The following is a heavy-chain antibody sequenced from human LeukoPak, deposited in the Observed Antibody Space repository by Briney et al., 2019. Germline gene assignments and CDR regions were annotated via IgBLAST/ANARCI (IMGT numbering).Heavy chain of an antibody. CDR2: IGTVGET. Sequence: PGGSLRLSCAAYRFTFSSYDMQWVPPATGKGLEWVSAIGTVGETYYPDSVKGRFTVSRENAKNSFYLQMNSLTAGDTAVYYCARAPSGWLYRIDYWGQGTLVTVSS. CDR1: RFTFSSYD. D-gene: IGHD2-2*02. CDR3: ARAPSGWLYRIDY. V-gene: IGHV3-13*04. J-gene: IGHJ4*02.